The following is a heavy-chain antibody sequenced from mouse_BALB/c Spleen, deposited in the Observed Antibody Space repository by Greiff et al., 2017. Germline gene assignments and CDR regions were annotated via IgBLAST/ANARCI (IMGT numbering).Heavy chain of an antibody. CDR3: AREDYRYDVFGDY. V-gene: IGHV14-3*02. D-gene: IGHD2-14*01. CDR2: IDPANGNT. CDR1: GFNIKDTY. J-gene: IGHJ4*01. Sequence: EVQLQQSGAELVKPGASVKLSCTASGFNIKDTYMHWVKQRPEQGLEWIGRIDPANGNTKYDPKFQGKATITADTSSNTAYLQLSSLTSEDTAVYYCAREDYRYDVFGDYWGQGTSVTVSS.